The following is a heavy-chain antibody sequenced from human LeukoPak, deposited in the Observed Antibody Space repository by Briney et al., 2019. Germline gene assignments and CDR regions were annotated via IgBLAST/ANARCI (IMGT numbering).Heavy chain of an antibody. CDR1: GDSISSGGYY. Sequence: PSETLSVTCTVSGDSISSGGYYWSCIRQHPGKGLEWIGYIYHSGSTYYNPSLKSRATISMDTSKNQFSLKLTSVFAADTAVYYCARAAIAVAGTGRWFDHWGQGTLVTVSS. D-gene: IGHD6-13*01. CDR2: IYHSGST. J-gene: IGHJ5*02. CDR3: ARAAIAVAGTGRWFDH. V-gene: IGHV4-31*03.